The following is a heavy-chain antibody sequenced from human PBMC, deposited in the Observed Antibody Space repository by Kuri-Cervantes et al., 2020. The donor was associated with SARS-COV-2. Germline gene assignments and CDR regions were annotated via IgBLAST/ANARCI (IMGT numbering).Heavy chain of an antibody. V-gene: IGHV3-30*03. CDR1: GFTFSSYG. CDR3: AGERYSSIAFDI. D-gene: IGHD5-12*01. J-gene: IGHJ3*02. CDR2: ISYDGSNK. Sequence: GESLKISCAASGFTFSSYGMHWVRQAPGKGLEWVAVISYDGSNKYYADSVRGRFTISRDNSKNTLYLQMNSLRAEDTAVYYCAGERYSSIAFDIWGQGTMVTVSS.